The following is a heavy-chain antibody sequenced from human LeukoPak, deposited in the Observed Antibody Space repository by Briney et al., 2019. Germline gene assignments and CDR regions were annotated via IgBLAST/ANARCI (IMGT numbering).Heavy chain of an antibody. J-gene: IGHJ6*03. Sequence: ASVKVSCKASGYTFTGYYMHWVRQAPGQGLEWMGWINPNSGGTNYAQKFQGRVTMTRDTSISTAYMELSRPRSDATAVYYCARGFGGPLDYYCYIDVWGKGTTVTISS. CDR2: INPNSGGT. D-gene: IGHD3-10*01. V-gene: IGHV1-2*02. CDR3: ARGFGGPLDYYCYIDV. CDR1: GYTFTGYY.